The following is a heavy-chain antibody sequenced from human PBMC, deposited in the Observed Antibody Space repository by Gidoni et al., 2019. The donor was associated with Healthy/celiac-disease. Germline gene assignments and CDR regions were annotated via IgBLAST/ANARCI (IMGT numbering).Heavy chain of an antibody. CDR1: GFTFRNAW. V-gene: IGHV3-15*01. Sequence: EVQLVESGGGLVKPGGSLRLSCAASGFTFRNAWMSWVRQAPGKGLEWVGRIKSKTDGGTTDYAAPVKGRFTISRDDSKNTLYLQMNSLKTEDTAVYYCTTESVWGRWLHMVGFDYWGQGTLVTVSS. CDR2: IKSKTDGGTT. D-gene: IGHD3-16*01. CDR3: TTESVWGRWLHMVGFDY. J-gene: IGHJ4*02.